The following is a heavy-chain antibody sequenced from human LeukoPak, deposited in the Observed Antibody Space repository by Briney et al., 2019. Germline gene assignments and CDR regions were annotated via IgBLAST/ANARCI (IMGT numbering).Heavy chain of an antibody. CDR3: ARAGYSYGALDY. CDR1: GGSISSYY. V-gene: IGHV4-59*01. Sequence: PSETLSLTCTVSGGSISSYYWSWIRQPPGKGLEWIGYIYYSGSTNYNPSPKSRVTISVDTSKNQFSLKLSSVTAADTAVYYCARAGYSYGALDYWGQGTLVTVSS. CDR2: IYYSGST. D-gene: IGHD5-18*01. J-gene: IGHJ4*02.